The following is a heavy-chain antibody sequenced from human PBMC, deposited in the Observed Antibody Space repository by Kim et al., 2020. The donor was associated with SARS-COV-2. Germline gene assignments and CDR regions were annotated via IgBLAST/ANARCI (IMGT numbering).Heavy chain of an antibody. CDR3: AKEAGDDILTGYYNYYYYYGMDV. CDR1: GFTFSSYS. J-gene: IGHJ6*02. CDR2: ISSSSSYI. D-gene: IGHD3-9*01. V-gene: IGHV3-21*01. Sequence: GGSLRLSCAASGFTFSSYSMNWVRQAPGKGLEWVSSISSSSSYIYYADSVKGRFTISRDNAKNSLYLQMNSLRAEDTAVYYCAKEAGDDILTGYYNYYYYYGMDVWGQGTTVTVSS.